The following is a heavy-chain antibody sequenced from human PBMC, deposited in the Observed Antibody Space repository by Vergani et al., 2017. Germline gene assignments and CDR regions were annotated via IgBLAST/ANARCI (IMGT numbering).Heavy chain of an antibody. J-gene: IGHJ4*02. Sequence: EVQLVESGGDLAQPGGSLTLSCVAYGLVFSDYTMSWVRQAPGRGLEWVSIISGSATGGVTYVADSVKGRFTIFRDNAKNSLYLQMNSLRAEDTAVYYCARESHYYDSSGPDYWGQGTLVTVSS. CDR2: ISGSATGGVT. CDR3: ARESHYYDSSGPDY. CDR1: GLVFSDYT. D-gene: IGHD3-22*01. V-gene: IGHV3-23*04.